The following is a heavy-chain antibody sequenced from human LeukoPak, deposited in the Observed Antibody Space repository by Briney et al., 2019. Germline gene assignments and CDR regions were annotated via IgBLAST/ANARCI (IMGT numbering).Heavy chain of an antibody. D-gene: IGHD6-6*01. J-gene: IGHJ4*02. V-gene: IGHV3-23*01. CDR1: GFTFSSYA. CDR2: ISGSGGST. Sequence: GGSLRLSCAASGFTFSSYAMSWVRQAPGNGLEWVSAISGSGGSTYYADSVKGRFTISRDNSKNTLYLQMNSLRAEDTAVYYCAKDIAYSSSLNWGQGTLVTVSS. CDR3: AKDIAYSSSLN.